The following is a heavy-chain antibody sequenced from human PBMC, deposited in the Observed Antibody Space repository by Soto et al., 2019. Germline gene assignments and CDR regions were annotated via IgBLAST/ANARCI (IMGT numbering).Heavy chain of an antibody. Sequence: QTGGSLRLSCAASGFIFKMYWMHWVRQSPGKGLVWISRIYNDGTYSDYADSVRGRFTISRDNVNDTLYLQMNNLRAEDSGLYYCTRGPRPISTGTGAYWGQGTQVTGSS. V-gene: IGHV3-74*01. CDR1: GFIFKMYW. CDR2: IYNDGTYS. D-gene: IGHD3-10*01. CDR3: TRGPRPISTGTGAY. J-gene: IGHJ4*02.